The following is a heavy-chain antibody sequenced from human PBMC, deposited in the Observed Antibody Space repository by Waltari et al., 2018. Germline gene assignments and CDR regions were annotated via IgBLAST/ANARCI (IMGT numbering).Heavy chain of an antibody. D-gene: IGHD1-26*01. CDR1: GYSFTTDW. CDR3: ARREGATDFDY. V-gene: IGHV5-51*01. J-gene: IGHJ4*02. Sequence: EVQLVQSGAEVKKPGESLKISGKVSGYSFTTDWNRWVRQMPGKGLEWMGIIYPGDSDTRYSPSFQGQVTISADKSISTAYLQWSSLKASDTAMYYCARREGATDFDYWGQGTLVTVSS. CDR2: IYPGDSDT.